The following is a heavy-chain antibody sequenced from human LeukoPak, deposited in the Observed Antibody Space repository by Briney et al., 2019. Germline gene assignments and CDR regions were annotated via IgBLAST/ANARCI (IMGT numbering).Heavy chain of an antibody. D-gene: IGHD1-1*01. Sequence: SVTVSCTASGGTFSSYAISWVRRAPGQGLEWMGGIIPIFGTANYAQKFQGRVTITADGSTSTAYMELSSLRSEDTAVYYCARDGLQAAFDIWGQGTMVTVSS. J-gene: IGHJ3*02. CDR1: GGTFSSYA. CDR2: IIPIFGTA. V-gene: IGHV1-69*13. CDR3: ARDGLQAAFDI.